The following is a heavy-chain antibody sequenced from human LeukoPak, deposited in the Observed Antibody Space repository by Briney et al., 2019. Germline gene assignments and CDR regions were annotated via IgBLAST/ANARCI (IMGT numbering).Heavy chain of an antibody. D-gene: IGHD3-22*01. CDR3: ARVMIVVDTPRGGDAFDI. Sequence: GGSLRLSCAASGFTFCSYAMHWVRQAPGKGLEWVAVISYDGSNKYYADSVKGRFTISRDNSKNTLYLQMNSLRAEDTAVYYCARVMIVVDTPRGGDAFDIWGQGTMVTVSS. V-gene: IGHV3-30-3*01. CDR1: GFTFCSYA. CDR2: ISYDGSNK. J-gene: IGHJ3*02.